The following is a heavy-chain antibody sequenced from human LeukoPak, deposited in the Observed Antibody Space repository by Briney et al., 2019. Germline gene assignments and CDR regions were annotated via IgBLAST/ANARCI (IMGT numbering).Heavy chain of an antibody. V-gene: IGHV3-30-3*01. CDR1: GFTFSSYA. CDR2: ISYDGSNK. D-gene: IGHD6-19*01. Sequence: PGESLRLSCAASGFTFSSYAMHWVRQAPGKGLEWVAVISYDGSNKYYADSVKGRFTISRDNSKNTLYLQMNSLRAEDTAVYYCARVSGWYSTLFDYWGQGTLVTVSS. CDR3: ARVSGWYSTLFDY. J-gene: IGHJ4*02.